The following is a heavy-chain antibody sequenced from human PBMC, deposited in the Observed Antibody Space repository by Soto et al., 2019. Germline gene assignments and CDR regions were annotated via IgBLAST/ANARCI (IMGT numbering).Heavy chain of an antibody. CDR2: IYYSGST. V-gene: IGHV4-59*01. CDR1: GGSISSYY. Sequence: QVQLQESGPGLVKPSETLSLTCTVSGGSISSYYWSWIRQPPGKGLEWIGYIYYSGSTNYNPSLKSRVTISVDTSKNQFSLKLSSVTAADTAVYYCARVLYGDYVGPIVYWGQGTLVTVSS. D-gene: IGHD4-17*01. CDR3: ARVLYGDYVGPIVY. J-gene: IGHJ4*02.